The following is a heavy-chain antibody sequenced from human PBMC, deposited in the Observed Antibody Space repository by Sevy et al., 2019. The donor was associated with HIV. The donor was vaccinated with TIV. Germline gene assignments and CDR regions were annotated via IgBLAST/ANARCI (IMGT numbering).Heavy chain of an antibody. J-gene: IGHJ5*02. Sequence: SETLSLTCGVSGGSISSSNWWHWVRQPPGKGLGWIGEIYRSGSTNYNPSLKSRVTISVDNSKNQFSLQLNSVTAADTAEYYCARGFDTPRGFDPWGQGTLVTVSS. CDR3: ARGFDTPRGFDP. CDR1: GGSISSSNW. V-gene: IGHV4-4*02. D-gene: IGHD3-10*01. CDR2: IYRSGST.